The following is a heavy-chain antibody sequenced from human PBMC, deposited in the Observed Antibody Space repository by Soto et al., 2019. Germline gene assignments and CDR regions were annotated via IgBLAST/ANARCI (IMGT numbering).Heavy chain of an antibody. CDR2: IYSGGST. V-gene: IGHV3-66*01. CDR1: GFTVSSNY. J-gene: IGHJ4*02. D-gene: IGHD2-15*01. CDR3: ARTCSGGTCSFDY. Sequence: GSLRLSCXASGFTVSSNYMSWVRQAPGKGLEWVSVIYSGGSTYYADSVKGRFTISRDNSENTLYLQMNSLRAEDTAVYYCARTCSGGTCSFDYWGQGTLVTVSS.